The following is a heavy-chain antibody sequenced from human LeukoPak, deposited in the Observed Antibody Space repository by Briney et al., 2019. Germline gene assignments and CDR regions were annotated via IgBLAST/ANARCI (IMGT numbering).Heavy chain of an antibody. Sequence: GGSLRLSCAASGFTFSSYGMSWVRQAPGKGLEWVSAISGSGGSTYYADSVKGRFTISRDNSKNTLYLQMNSLRAEDTAVYYCAKGAFPYCSGGSCYSPFDYWGQGTLVTVSS. CDR3: AKGAFPYCSGGSCYSPFDY. D-gene: IGHD2-15*01. J-gene: IGHJ4*02. CDR1: GFTFSSYG. CDR2: ISGSGGST. V-gene: IGHV3-23*01.